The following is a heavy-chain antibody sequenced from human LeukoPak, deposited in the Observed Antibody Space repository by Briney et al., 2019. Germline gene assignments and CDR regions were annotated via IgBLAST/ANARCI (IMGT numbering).Heavy chain of an antibody. CDR3: ARVRLNMGWIFEN. CDR1: GLTYRNYE. Sequence: GGSLTPSCAPSGLTYRNYEMNWVRHAAGGGREWVAYSRCCGKATIHADSVKGRLHISRDNAKNRLNLPMNSLRGEHRGVYFCARVRLNMGWIFENWGQGALVTGSS. J-gene: IGHJ4*02. V-gene: IGHV3-48*03. D-gene: IGHD4/OR15-4a*01. CDR2: SRCCGKAT.